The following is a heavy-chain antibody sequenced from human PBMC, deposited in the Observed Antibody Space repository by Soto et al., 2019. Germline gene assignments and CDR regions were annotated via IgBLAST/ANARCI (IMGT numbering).Heavy chain of an antibody. D-gene: IGHD4-4*01. Sequence: GGSLSLSCTASGFTVSIYWMIWGRPAPGKGLEWVANIKQDVSERYYVDSVKGRFTISRDNAKNTLYLQMNSLRAEDTAVYYCANEGMTTVTFDYWGQGTLVTVSS. CDR2: IKQDVSER. CDR3: ANEGMTTVTFDY. V-gene: IGHV3-7*03. J-gene: IGHJ4*02. CDR1: GFTVSIYW.